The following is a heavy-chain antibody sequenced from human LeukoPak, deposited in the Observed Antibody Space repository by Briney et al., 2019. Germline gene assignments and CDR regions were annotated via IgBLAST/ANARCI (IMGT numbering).Heavy chain of an antibody. D-gene: IGHD3-22*01. V-gene: IGHV5-51*01. CDR2: IYPGDSDT. J-gene: IGHJ4*02. CDR1: GYSFTSYW. Sequence: PGESLRISCKGSGYSFTSYWIGWVRQMPGKGLEWMGIIYPGDSDTRYSPSFQGQVTISADKSISTAYLQWSSLKASDTAMYYCARRYYYDSSGYSHLHYYFDYWGQGTLVTVSS. CDR3: ARRYYYDSSGYSHLHYYFDY.